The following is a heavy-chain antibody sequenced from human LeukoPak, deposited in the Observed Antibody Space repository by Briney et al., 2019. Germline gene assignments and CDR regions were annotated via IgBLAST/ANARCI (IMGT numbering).Heavy chain of an antibody. V-gene: IGHV3-33*01. CDR2: IWYDGSNK. J-gene: IGHJ4*02. CDR3: ARVRVILTTMASFSY. CDR1: GFTFSSYG. D-gene: IGHD3-9*01. Sequence: GRSLRLSCAASGFTFSSYGMHWVRQAPGKGLEWVAVIWYDGSNKYYADSVKGRFTISRDNSENTLYLQLNSLRPEDTAVYYCARVRVILTTMASFSYWGLGTLVTVSS.